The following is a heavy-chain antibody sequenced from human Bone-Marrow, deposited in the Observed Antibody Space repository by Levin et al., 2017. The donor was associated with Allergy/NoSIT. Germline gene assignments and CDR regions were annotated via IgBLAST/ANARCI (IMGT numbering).Heavy chain of an antibody. CDR2: ISYDGTHI. J-gene: IGHJ4*02. D-gene: IGHD3-16*01. V-gene: IGHV3-30*18. CDR3: AKAATGGTDGQEVGGED. CDR1: GFTFSTYG. Sequence: GESLKISCIASGFTFSTYGMHWVRQPPGKGLEGGAGISYDGTHIHYADSVKGRFTISRDTSKRTVHLQMNSLRDEDLATYYGAKAATGGTDGQEVGGEDWGQGTLLLVSS.